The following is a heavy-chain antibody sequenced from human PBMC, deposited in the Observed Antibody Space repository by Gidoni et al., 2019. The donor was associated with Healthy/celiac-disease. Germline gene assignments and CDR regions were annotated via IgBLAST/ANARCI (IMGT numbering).Heavy chain of an antibody. V-gene: IGHV4-39*07. D-gene: IGHD6-13*01. Sequence: QLQLQESGPGLVKPSETLSLTCTVSGGSISSSSYYWGWIRQPPGKGLEWIGSIYYSGSTYYNPSLKSRVTISVDTSKNQFSLKLSSVTAADTAVYYCARGCSSCGWFDPWGQGTLVTVSS. CDR2: IYYSGST. J-gene: IGHJ5*02. CDR3: ARGCSSCGWFDP. CDR1: GGSISSSSYY.